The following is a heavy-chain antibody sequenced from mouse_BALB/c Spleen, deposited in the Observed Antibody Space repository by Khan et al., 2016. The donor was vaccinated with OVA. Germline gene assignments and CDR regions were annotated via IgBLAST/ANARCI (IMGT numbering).Heavy chain of an antibody. V-gene: IGHV5-6*01. CDR1: GFTFSSYG. CDR3: ARAYYGNREAMDY. CDR2: ISSGGTYT. J-gene: IGHJ4*01. Sequence: EVELVESGGDLVKPGGSLKLSCAASGFTFSSYGMSWVRQTPDKRLEWVATISSGGTYTYYPDSVKGRFTISRENAKNTLYLQMSSLKSEDTAKYYCARAYYGNREAMDYWGQGTSVTVSS. D-gene: IGHD2-10*01.